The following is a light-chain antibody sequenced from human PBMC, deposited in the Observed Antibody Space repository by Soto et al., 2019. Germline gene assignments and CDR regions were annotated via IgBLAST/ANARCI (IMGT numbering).Light chain of an antibody. CDR2: KAS. Sequence: DIQMTQSPSTLSASVGDRVTITCRASQSISSWLAWYQQKPGKAPKLLIYKASSLESGVPSRFSGSGSGTEFTLTISSLQPDDFASYYCQHYNSYSLFGQGTKVEIK. V-gene: IGKV1-5*03. CDR3: QHYNSYSL. CDR1: QSISSW. J-gene: IGKJ1*01.